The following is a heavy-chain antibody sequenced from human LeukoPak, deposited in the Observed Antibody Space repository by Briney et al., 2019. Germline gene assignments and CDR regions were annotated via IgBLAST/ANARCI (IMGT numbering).Heavy chain of an antibody. Sequence: GGSLRLSCAASGFTFSSYWMHWVRQAPGKGLVRVSRINSDGSGTGYADSVKGRFTISRDNAKNTLYLQMNSLRAEDTAVYYCARDTIAVAGDFDFWGQGTLVTVSS. V-gene: IGHV3-74*01. CDR2: INSDGSGT. J-gene: IGHJ4*02. CDR1: GFTFSSYW. D-gene: IGHD6-19*01. CDR3: ARDTIAVAGDFDF.